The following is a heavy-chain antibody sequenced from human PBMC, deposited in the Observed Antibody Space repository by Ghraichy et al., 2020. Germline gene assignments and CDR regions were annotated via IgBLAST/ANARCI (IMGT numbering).Heavy chain of an antibody. V-gene: IGHV3-7*03. CDR3: ARVAIDYYDSGNYFDY. J-gene: IGHJ4*02. D-gene: IGHD3-22*01. Sequence: LSLTCAASGFTFSSYWMSWVRQAPGKGLEWVANIKQDGSEKYYVDSVKGRFTISRDNAKNSLYLQMNSLRAEDTAVYYCARVAIDYYDSGNYFDYWGQGTLVTVSS. CDR2: IKQDGSEK. CDR1: GFTFSSYW.